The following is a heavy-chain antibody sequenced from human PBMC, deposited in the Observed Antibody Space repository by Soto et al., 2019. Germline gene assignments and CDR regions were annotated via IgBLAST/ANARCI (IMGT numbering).Heavy chain of an antibody. V-gene: IGHV1-69*01. Sequence: QVQLVQSGAEVKKPGSSVKVSCKASGGTFSSYAISWVRQAPGQGLEGMGGIIPILGTANYAQKCQGRVTLTADESKSTAYMEPSSLRSEDAAAYYCARSTIPFYGSWSYRRFDYWGQGTLVTVSS. CDR1: GGTFSSYA. CDR3: ARSTIPFYGSWSYRRFDY. D-gene: IGHD3-10*01. J-gene: IGHJ4*02. CDR2: IIPILGTA.